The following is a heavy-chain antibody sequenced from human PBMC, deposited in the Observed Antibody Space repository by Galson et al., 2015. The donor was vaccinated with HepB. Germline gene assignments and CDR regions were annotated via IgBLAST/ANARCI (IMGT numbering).Heavy chain of an antibody. Sequence: SVKVSCKASGYTFTTYYVHWVRQAPGQGLEWMGIINPSDGSISHTQKFQGRITMTRDTSTSTLYMELSSPSSEDTAVYYCARNINWGSDYWGQGTLVTVSS. J-gene: IGHJ4*02. CDR3: ARNINWGSDY. V-gene: IGHV1-46*01. CDR2: INPSDGSI. D-gene: IGHD7-27*01. CDR1: GYTFTTYY.